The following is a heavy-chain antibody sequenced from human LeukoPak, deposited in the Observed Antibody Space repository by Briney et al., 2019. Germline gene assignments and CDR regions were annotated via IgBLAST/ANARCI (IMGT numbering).Heavy chain of an antibody. CDR2: ISAYNGNT. J-gene: IGHJ3*02. V-gene: IGHV1-18*01. CDR1: GYTFTSYG. D-gene: IGHD5-12*01. Sequence: GASVKVSCKASGYTFTSYGISWVRQAPGQGLEWMGWISAYNGNTNYAQKLQGRVTMTTDTSTSTAYMELRSLRSDDTAVYYCAREGLIVATTAHHDALDIWGQGTMVTVSS. CDR3: AREGLIVATTAHHDALDI.